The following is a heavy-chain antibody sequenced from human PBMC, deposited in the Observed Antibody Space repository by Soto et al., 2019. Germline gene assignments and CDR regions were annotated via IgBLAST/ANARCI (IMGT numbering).Heavy chain of an antibody. CDR1: GGSISSYY. D-gene: IGHD6-13*01. CDR3: ARGPYSTLFDY. Sequence: QVQLQESGPGLVKPSETLSLTCTVSGGSISSYYWSWIRQPPGKGLEWIGYIYYSGSTNYNPSLKSRVTISVDTSKNQFSLKLSSVTAADTAVYYCARGPYSTLFDYWGQGTLVTVSS. CDR2: IYYSGST. J-gene: IGHJ4*02. V-gene: IGHV4-59*01.